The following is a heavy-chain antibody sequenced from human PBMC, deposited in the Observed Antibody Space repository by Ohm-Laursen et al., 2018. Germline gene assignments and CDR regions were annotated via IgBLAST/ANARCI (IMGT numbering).Heavy chain of an antibody. D-gene: IGHD6-13*01. CDR2: ISSSGSTI. Sequence: GSLRLSCTASGFTFSSYEMNWVRQAPGKGLEWVSYISSSGSTIHYADSVKGRFTISRDNAKNSLYLQMNSLRAEDTALYYCAKDILPTYPPEIAAAGFDYWGQGTLVTVSS. V-gene: IGHV3-48*03. CDR3: AKDILPTYPPEIAAAGFDY. CDR1: GFTFSSYE. J-gene: IGHJ4*02.